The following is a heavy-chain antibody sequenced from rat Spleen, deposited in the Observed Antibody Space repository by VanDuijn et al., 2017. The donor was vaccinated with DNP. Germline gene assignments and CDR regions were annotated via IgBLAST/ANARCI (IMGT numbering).Heavy chain of an antibody. Sequence: EVQLVESGGGLVQPGGSLKLSCAASGFIFSNSDMAWVRQAPTKGLEWVAAISPRGDSPYYQDSVTGRFTDSRDNAKSILSLQMDSFRSEDTATYYCATLLEDWSQGFMVTVSS. J-gene: IGHJ2*01. V-gene: IGHV5-25*01. D-gene: IGHD4-2*01. CDR1: GFIFSNSD. CDR3: ATLLED. CDR2: ISPRGDSP.